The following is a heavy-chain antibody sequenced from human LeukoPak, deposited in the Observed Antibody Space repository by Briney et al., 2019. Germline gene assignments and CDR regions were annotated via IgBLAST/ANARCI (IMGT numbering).Heavy chain of an antibody. CDR3: ASTCSSSSCYMVH. CDR2: ISVYNRNT. V-gene: IGHV1-18*01. D-gene: IGHD2-2*02. J-gene: IGHJ4*02. Sequence: ASVKVSCKASGYTFAHFGITWGRQAPGQGLEWMGWISVYNRNTNYAQNLQGRVTLTTDTSTSTAYMELRSLRSDDTALYYCASTCSSSSCYMVHWGQGTLVTVSS. CDR1: GYTFAHFG.